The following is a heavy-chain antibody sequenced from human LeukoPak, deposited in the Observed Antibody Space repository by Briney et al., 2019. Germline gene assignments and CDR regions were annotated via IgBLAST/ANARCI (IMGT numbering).Heavy chain of an antibody. CDR3: ALLKDLDIVVVPAAHYYPAFDP. Sequence: GESLKFSCKGSGYSFTSYWIGWVRQMPGKGLEWRGIIYLGDSDTKYNPSFQSQVAISADNSISTAYLQWSSLKAADTAMYYCALLKDLDIVVVPAAHYYPAFDPWGQGTLVTVSS. J-gene: IGHJ5*02. V-gene: IGHV5-51*01. CDR1: GYSFTSYW. CDR2: IYLGDSDT. D-gene: IGHD2-2*03.